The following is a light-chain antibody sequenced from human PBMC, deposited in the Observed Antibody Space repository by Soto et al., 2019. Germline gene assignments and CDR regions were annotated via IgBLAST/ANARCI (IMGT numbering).Light chain of an antibody. J-gene: IGKJ1*01. V-gene: IGKV1-39*01. CDR3: QQSYSTPRT. Sequence: DIQLTQSPSSLSASVGDRVTVTCRASQSINSYLNWYQQEPGKAPKLLIYAASSLQSGVPSRFSGSGSGTDFTLTISSLQPEGFATYYCQQSYSTPRTFGQGTRVGIK. CDR1: QSINSY. CDR2: AAS.